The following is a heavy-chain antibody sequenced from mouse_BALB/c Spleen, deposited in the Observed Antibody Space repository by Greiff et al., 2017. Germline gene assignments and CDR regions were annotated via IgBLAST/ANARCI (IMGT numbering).Heavy chain of an antibody. CDR1: GYTFTSYW. CDR3: TRSNWDGYFDY. J-gene: IGHJ2*01. Sequence: LQQPGSELVRPGASVKLSCKASGYTFTSYWMHWVKQRHGQGLEWIGNIYPGSGSTNYDEKFKSKGTLTVDTSSSTAYMHLSSLTSEDSAVYYCTRSNWDGYFDYWGQGTTLTVSS. D-gene: IGHD4-1*01. V-gene: IGHV1S22*01. CDR2: IYPGSGST.